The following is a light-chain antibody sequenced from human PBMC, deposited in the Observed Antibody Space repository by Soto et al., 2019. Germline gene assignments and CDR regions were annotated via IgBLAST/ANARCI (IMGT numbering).Light chain of an antibody. J-gene: IGKJ4*01. CDR3: QQYASSPLN. CDR2: VAS. CDR1: QSVGRNY. Sequence: EIVLTQSPGTLSLSPGERATLSCRASQSVGRNYLAWYQQKPGQAPRLLIHVASNRATGIPDRFSGSGSGISFTLTISRLEPEVFAVYYCQQYASSPLNFGGGTEVEIK. V-gene: IGKV3-20*01.